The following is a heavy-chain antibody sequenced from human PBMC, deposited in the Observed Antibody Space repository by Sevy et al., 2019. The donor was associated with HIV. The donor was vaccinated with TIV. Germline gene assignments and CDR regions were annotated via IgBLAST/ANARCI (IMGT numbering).Heavy chain of an antibody. V-gene: IGHV4-61*01. CDR1: GVSVSSGSFF. Sequence: SETLSLTCSVSGVSVSSGSFFWTWIRQPPGKGLEWIGYIYYSGSTNYNPSLKSRVTLSVDTSKNQFSLKLTSVTAAYTAVYYCARDQAESSSTGGFDYWGQGTLVTVSS. CDR3: ARDQAESSSTGGFDY. D-gene: IGHD6-6*01. J-gene: IGHJ4*02. CDR2: IYYSGST.